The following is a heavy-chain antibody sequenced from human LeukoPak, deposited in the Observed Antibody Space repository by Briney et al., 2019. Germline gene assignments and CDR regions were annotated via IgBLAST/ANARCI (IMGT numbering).Heavy chain of an antibody. CDR2: IYSGDST. CDR1: GLTVSSNY. D-gene: IGHD6-13*01. CDR3: ARVGQQLTRGGVDY. J-gene: IGHJ4*02. Sequence: PGGSLRLSCAASGLTVSSNYMTWVRQAPGKGLEWGSVIYSGDSTHYADSVKGRFTISRDNSKNTLYLQMNSLRAEDNAVYYCARVGQQLTRGGVDYWGQGTLVTVSS. V-gene: IGHV3-66*01.